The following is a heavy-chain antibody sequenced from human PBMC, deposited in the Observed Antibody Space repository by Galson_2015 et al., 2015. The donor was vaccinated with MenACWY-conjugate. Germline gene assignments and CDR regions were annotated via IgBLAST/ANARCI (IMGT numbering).Heavy chain of an antibody. Sequence: SLRLSCAGSGITLSNYWMNWVRQAPGKGLEWVGSIKQDGSEKNYVDSVKGRFTFSRDNAKNSLYLQLNSLKAEDTAVYYCARVRGSWSSDIWGQGTLVTVSS. CDR2: IKQDGSEK. J-gene: IGHJ4*02. CDR3: ARVRGSWSSDI. CDR1: GITLSNYW. D-gene: IGHD1-26*01. V-gene: IGHV3-7*03.